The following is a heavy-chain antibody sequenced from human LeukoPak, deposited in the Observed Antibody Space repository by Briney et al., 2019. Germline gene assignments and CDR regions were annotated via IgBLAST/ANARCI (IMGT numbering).Heavy chain of an antibody. V-gene: IGHV3-11*01. Sequence: KPGGSLRLSCAASGFTFDDYGMSWVRQAPGKGLEWISWMSSRSGTTQYADSMKGRFTISRDNAMNSLYLQMNSLTAEDTAVYYCATDGTPERITIFSHYFDSWGQGTLVTVSS. CDR1: GFTFDDYG. J-gene: IGHJ4*02. CDR2: MSSRSGTT. D-gene: IGHD3-9*01. CDR3: ATDGTPERITIFSHYFDS.